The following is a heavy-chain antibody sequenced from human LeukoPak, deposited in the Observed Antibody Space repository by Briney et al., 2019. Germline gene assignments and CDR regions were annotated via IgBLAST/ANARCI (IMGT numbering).Heavy chain of an antibody. Sequence: PGGSLRLSCAASGFPFSDYYMTWIRQAPGRGLEWVSYISTTSDYTNYADTVKARFTISRDNAKNSLFLQMNSLRAEDTAVYYCARVPNTATLDYWGQGTLVAVSS. CDR3: ARVPNTATLDY. V-gene: IGHV3-11*05. CDR2: ISTTSDYT. CDR1: GFPFSDYY. J-gene: IGHJ4*02. D-gene: IGHD5-18*01.